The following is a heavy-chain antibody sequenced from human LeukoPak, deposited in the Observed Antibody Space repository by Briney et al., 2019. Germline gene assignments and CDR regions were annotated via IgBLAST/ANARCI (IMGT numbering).Heavy chain of an antibody. Sequence: GGSLRLSCAPSGFTFRRYAMSWVRQAPGKGLEWVSAVSGSGGSTYYADSVKGRFTISRDNSKNTLYLQMNSLRAEDTAVYYCAKFKYSGSYYNYYYYGMDVWGQGTTVTVSS. V-gene: IGHV3-23*01. J-gene: IGHJ6*02. CDR2: VSGSGGST. CDR1: GFTFRRYA. CDR3: AKFKYSGSYYNYYYYGMDV. D-gene: IGHD1-26*01.